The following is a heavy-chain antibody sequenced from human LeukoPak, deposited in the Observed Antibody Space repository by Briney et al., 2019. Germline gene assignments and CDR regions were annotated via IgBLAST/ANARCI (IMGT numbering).Heavy chain of an antibody. CDR1: GGSFSGYY. D-gene: IGHD6-13*01. V-gene: IGHV4-34*01. CDR3: ARGGAAAGTRLPYYFDY. J-gene: IGHJ4*02. CDR2: INHSGST. Sequence: SETLSLTCAVYGGSFSGYYWSWIRQPPGKGLEWIGEINHSGSTNYNPSLKSRVTISVDTSKNQFSLKLSSLTAADTAVYYCARGGAAAGTRLPYYFDYWGQGTLVTVSS.